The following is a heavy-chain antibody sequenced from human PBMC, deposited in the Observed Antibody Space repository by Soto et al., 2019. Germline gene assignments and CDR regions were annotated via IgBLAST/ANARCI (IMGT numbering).Heavy chain of an antibody. CDR3: VRNGYYSLDV. D-gene: IGHD3-22*01. CDR2: VYHSGAT. V-gene: IGHV4-4*02. Sequence: QVQLQESGPGLARPSGTLSLTCAVSGDSIIGTGWWSWVRQSPGKGLDWIGEVYHSGATNYNPSLKSRVTISVDTSRNQFSLNLGSVTAADTAVYYCVRNGYYSLDVWGQGTTVTVSS. CDR1: GDSIIGTGW. J-gene: IGHJ6*02.